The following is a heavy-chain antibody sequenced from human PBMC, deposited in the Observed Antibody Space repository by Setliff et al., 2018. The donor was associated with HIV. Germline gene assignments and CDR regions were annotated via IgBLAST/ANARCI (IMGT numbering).Heavy chain of an antibody. J-gene: IGHJ4*02. V-gene: IGHV3-21*01. CDR2: ISSSGSYI. Sequence: GGSLRLSCEVSGFTYITSTMNWVRLAPGKGLEWVASISSSGSYIHYADSVRGRFTISRDNAKNSLHLEMNSLRAEETAVYYCARDLRSSHGSPNYFDYWGRGALVTVSS. D-gene: IGHD2-15*01. CDR1: GFTYITST. CDR3: ARDLRSSHGSPNYFDY.